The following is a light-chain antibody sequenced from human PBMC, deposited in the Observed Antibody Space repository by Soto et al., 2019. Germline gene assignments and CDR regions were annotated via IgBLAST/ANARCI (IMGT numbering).Light chain of an antibody. CDR1: SSDVGAYSY. CDR3: SSFERSGTRV. J-gene: IGLJ2*01. CDR2: EAS. Sequence: QSALTQPASVSGSPGQSITISCTGTSSDVGAYSYVSWYQQHPGKAPKLIIYEASSRPSGVSRRFSGSKSGTAASLTTSGLQDEDEADYYCSSFERSGTRVIGGGTKVTVL. V-gene: IGLV2-14*01.